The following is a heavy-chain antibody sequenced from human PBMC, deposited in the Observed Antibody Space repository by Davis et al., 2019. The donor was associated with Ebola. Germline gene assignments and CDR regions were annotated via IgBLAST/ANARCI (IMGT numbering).Heavy chain of an antibody. V-gene: IGHV3-23*01. CDR2: ISGGGGII. Sequence: GESLKISCAASGFTFSSYAMAWVRQAPGKGLEWVSGISGGGGIIYYADSVKGRFTISRDNSKNTLYLQMNSLRAEDTAVYYCAKDREMSTISYFDFWGQGTLVTVSS. J-gene: IGHJ4*02. D-gene: IGHD5-24*01. CDR3: AKDREMSTISYFDF. CDR1: GFTFSSYA.